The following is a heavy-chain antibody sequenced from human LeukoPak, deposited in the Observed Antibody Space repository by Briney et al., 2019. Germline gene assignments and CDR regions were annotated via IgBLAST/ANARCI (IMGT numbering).Heavy chain of an antibody. J-gene: IGHJ5*02. D-gene: IGHD2-15*01. CDR1: GFIFSDFS. CDR3: AKGGYTTWFAP. V-gene: IGHV3-23*01. Sequence: GGSLRLSCAASGFIFSDFSMSWVRQAPRKGLEWVSTIRANGRDTYYADSVKGRFTISRDNSKNTLYLEMNSLRAVDTAAYYCAKGGYTTWFAPWGQGTLVTVSS. CDR2: IRANGRDT.